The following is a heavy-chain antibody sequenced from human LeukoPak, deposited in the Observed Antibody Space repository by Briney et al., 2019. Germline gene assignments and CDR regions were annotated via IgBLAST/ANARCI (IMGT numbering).Heavy chain of an antibody. J-gene: IGHJ4*02. Sequence: PGGSLRLSCAASGFTFSSYWMYWVRQAPGKGLVWVSRINTDGSSTTYADSVKGRFTISRDNAKNTLYLQMNNLRAEDTAVYYCARGHYYDSSGYYPYWGQGTLVTVSS. CDR1: GFTFSSYW. CDR3: ARGHYYDSSGYYPY. CDR2: INTDGSST. V-gene: IGHV3-74*01. D-gene: IGHD3-22*01.